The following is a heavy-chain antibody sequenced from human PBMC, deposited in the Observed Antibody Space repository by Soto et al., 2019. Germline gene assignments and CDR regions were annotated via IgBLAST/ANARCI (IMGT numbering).Heavy chain of an antibody. CDR2: ISYDGGNK. Sequence: GGSLRLSCVASDFSFRNYGMHWVRQAPGKGLEWVADISYDGGNKYYAESVKGRFTISRDNSKNTLYLQMNSLRTEDTAVYYCAKDWRWEQQIYGMNVWGQGTTVTVSS. D-gene: IGHD1-26*01. J-gene: IGHJ6*02. CDR1: DFSFRNYG. V-gene: IGHV3-30*18. CDR3: AKDWRWEQQIYGMNV.